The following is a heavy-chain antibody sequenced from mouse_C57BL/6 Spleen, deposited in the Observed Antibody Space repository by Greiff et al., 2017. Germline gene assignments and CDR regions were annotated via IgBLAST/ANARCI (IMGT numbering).Heavy chain of an antibody. CDR1: GYTFTGYW. V-gene: IGHV1-9*01. CDR2: ILSGSGSI. Sequence: VQLQQSGAELMKPGASVKISCKATGYTFTGYWIEWVKQRPGHGLEWIGEILSGSGSINYNEKFKGKATFTADTSSNTAYMQLSSLTTEDSAIYYCASRTYYDYDEYDMDYWGQGTSVTVSS. J-gene: IGHJ4*01. D-gene: IGHD2-4*01. CDR3: ASRTYYDYDEYDMDY.